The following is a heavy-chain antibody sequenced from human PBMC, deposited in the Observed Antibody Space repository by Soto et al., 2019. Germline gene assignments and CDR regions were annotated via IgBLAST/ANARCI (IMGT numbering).Heavy chain of an antibody. CDR1: GFTFSSYS. CDR3: ARATKPGIAAADAFDI. Sequence: GGSLRLSCAASGFTFSSYSMNWVHQAPGKGLEWVSSISSSSSYIYYADSVKGRFTISRDNAKNSLYLQMNSLRAEDTAVYYCARATKPGIAAADAFDIWGQGTMVTVSS. CDR2: ISSSSSYI. V-gene: IGHV3-21*01. D-gene: IGHD6-13*01. J-gene: IGHJ3*02.